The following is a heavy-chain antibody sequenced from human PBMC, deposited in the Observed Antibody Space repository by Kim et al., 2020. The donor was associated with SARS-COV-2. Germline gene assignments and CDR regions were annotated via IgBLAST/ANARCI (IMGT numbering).Heavy chain of an antibody. D-gene: IGHD3-9*01. CDR3: AKFLTATGSFDT. CDR2: IFNGDSI. Sequence: SETLSLTCAVSGDSMTSGDWWTWVRQPPGKGLEWIGEIFNGDSINYNPSLQSRVTLSIDTSKNHFYLRLTSVTAADTAVYYCAKFLTATGSFDTWGQGTRVTVS. CDR1: GDSMTSGDW. V-gene: IGHV4-4*02. J-gene: IGHJ4*02.